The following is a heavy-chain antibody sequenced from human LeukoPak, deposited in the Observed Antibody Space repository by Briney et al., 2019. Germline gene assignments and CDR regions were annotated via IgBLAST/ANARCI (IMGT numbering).Heavy chain of an antibody. D-gene: IGHD1-14*01. CDR3: TTDRGITTKLLFDS. J-gene: IGHJ4*02. Sequence: GGSLRLSCAASGFPFSQAWMSWVRQVPGKGLECVGRIKSKTDGGAIDYPAPVSGRFTISRDDSRNTVYLQLRSLKTEDTAVYFCTTDRGITTKLLFDSWGQGTPVTVSS. CDR1: GFPFSQAW. CDR2: IKSKTDGGAI. V-gene: IGHV3-15*01.